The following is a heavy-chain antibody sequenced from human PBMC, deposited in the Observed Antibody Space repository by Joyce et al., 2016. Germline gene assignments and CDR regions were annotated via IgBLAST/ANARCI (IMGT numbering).Heavy chain of an antibody. J-gene: IGHJ2*01. D-gene: IGHD2-2*01. CDR2: ISSSSSSSSI. CDR1: GFTFSTYS. V-gene: IGHV3-48*01. Sequence: EVQLVESGGGLVQPGGSLRLSCAASGFTFSTYSMNWVRQAPGKGLEWVSYISSSSSSSSIYYGDSVKGRFTIYRDNDKNSRFLQMNSLRAEDTAVYYCARCRSHFQLGPEWYFDLWGRGTLVTVSS. CDR3: ARCRSHFQLGPEWYFDL.